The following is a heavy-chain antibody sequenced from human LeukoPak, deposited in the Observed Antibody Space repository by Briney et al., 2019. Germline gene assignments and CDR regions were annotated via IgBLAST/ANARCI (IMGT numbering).Heavy chain of an antibody. D-gene: IGHD3-22*01. CDR2: SRNKPNSYTT. J-gene: IGHJ4*02. CDR3: ARVPYYYDSSGYLDY. Sequence: PGGSLRLSCAASGFTFSDHYMDWVRQAPGKGLEWVGRSRNKPNSYTTEYAASVKGRFIISRDDSKNSLYLQMNSLKTEDTAVYYCARVPYYYDSSGYLDYWGQGTLVTVSS. V-gene: IGHV3-72*01. CDR1: GFTFSDHY.